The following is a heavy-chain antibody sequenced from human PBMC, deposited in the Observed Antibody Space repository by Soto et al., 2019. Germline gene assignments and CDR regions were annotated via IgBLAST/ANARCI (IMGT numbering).Heavy chain of an antibody. D-gene: IGHD2-15*01. V-gene: IGHV3-15*01. CDR2: IKRKIDGGTT. J-gene: IGHJ4*02. Sequence: EVQLVESGGGLVTPGGSLRLSCAASGFIFSDAWMTWVRQAPGKGLEWVGRIKRKIDGGTTDYAAPVKGRFTISRDDSKNTLYLQMNTLKSEDTAVYYCTTISVVVVGNWGQGTLGTVSS. CDR3: TTISVVVVGN. CDR1: GFIFSDAW.